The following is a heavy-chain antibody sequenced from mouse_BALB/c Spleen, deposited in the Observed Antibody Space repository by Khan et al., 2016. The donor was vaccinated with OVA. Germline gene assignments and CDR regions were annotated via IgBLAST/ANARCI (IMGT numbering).Heavy chain of an antibody. CDR1: FSSITLSYA. J-gene: IGHJ2*01. V-gene: IGHV3-2*02. CDR3: ASGCLLLRYPDYFDY. D-gene: IGHD1-1*01. CDR2: ISYRGIP. Sequence: EVQLQESLPGLFTPSQSLSLTFPVTFSSITLSYAFTLIRHFPGNQLACLSYISYRGIPTYSPSLISLLSITRDTSNNQFFLQLNSFTTEDTSPYRCASGCLLLRYPDYFDYWGQGTTLTVSS.